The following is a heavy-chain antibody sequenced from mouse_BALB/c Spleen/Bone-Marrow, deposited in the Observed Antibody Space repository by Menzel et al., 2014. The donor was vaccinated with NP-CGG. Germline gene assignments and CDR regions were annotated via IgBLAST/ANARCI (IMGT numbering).Heavy chain of an antibody. D-gene: IGHD1-1*01. Sequence: EVKLVESGGGLVQPKGSLKLSCAASGFTFNTYAMNWVRQAPGKGLEWVARIRSKSNNYATYYADSVKDRFTISRDDSQSMLYLQMNNLKTEDTAMYYCVRSYYYGSRGFAYWGQGTLVTASA. CDR2: IRSKSNNYAT. CDR1: GFTFNTYA. J-gene: IGHJ3*01. CDR3: VRSYYYGSRGFAY. V-gene: IGHV10-1*02.